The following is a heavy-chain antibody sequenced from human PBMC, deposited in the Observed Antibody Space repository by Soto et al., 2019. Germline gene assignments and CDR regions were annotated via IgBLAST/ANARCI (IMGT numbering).Heavy chain of an antibody. CDR2: INHSGST. D-gene: IGHD2-15*01. V-gene: IGHV4-34*01. CDR3: ARGIVVVVAATFDY. CDR1: GGSFSGYY. Sequence: SETLSLTCAVYGGSFSGYYWSWIRQPPGKGLEWIGEINHSGSTNYNPSLKSRVTISVDTSKNQFSLKLSSVTTADTAVYYCARGIVVVVAATFDYWGQGTLVTVSS. J-gene: IGHJ4*02.